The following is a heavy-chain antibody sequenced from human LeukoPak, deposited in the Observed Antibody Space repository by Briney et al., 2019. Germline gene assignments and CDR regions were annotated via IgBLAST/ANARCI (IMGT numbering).Heavy chain of an antibody. J-gene: IGHJ4*02. D-gene: IGHD4-17*01. V-gene: IGHV3-21*01. CDR3: ARRTTVTHANDY. CDR1: GFTFSSYS. CDR2: ISSSSSYI. Sequence: PGGSLRLSCAASGFTFSSYSMNWVRQAPGKGLEWVSSISSSSSYIYYADSVKGRFTISRDNAKNSLYLQMNSLRAEDTAVYYCARRTTVTHANDYWGQGTLVTVSS.